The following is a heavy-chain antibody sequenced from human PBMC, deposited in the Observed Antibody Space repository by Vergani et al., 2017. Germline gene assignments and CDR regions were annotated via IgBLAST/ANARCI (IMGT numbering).Heavy chain of an antibody. CDR2: IWYDGSNK. CDR1: GFTFSSYG. Sequence: QVQLVESGGGVVQPGRSLRLSCAASGFTFSSYGMHWVRQAPGKGLEWVAVIWYDGSNKYYADSVKGRFTISRDNSKNTLYLQMNSLRAEDTAVYYCTTNTTTSSSWYIRYFDYWGQGTLVTVSS. CDR3: TTNTTTSSSWYIRYFDY. D-gene: IGHD6-13*01. J-gene: IGHJ4*02. V-gene: IGHV3-33*01.